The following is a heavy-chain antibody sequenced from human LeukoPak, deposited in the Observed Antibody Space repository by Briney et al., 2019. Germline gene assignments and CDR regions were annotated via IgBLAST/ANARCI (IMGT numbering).Heavy chain of an antibody. D-gene: IGHD3-22*01. J-gene: IGHJ4*02. Sequence: PSETLSLTCTVSGGSISSYYWSWIRQPPGKGLEWIGYIYYSGSTNYNPSLKSRVTISVDTSKNQFSLKLSSVTAADTAVYYCARLDSSGYYIPYWSQGTLVTVSS. CDR1: GGSISSYY. V-gene: IGHV4-59*08. CDR2: IYYSGST. CDR3: ARLDSSGYYIPY.